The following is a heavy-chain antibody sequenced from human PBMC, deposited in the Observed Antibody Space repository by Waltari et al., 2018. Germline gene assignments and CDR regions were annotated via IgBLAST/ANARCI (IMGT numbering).Heavy chain of an antibody. J-gene: IGHJ3*02. V-gene: IGHV3-49*04. CDR3: TIDPYSVGAFDI. Sequence: EVKLVESGGGLVQPGRSLSLSCTASGFTFGDHVISWVRPAPVKGLEWVGFIRSKAYGGTTEYAASVKGRFTISRDDSKSIAYLQMNSLKTEDTAVYYCTIDPYSVGAFDIWGQGTMVTVSS. D-gene: IGHD2-21*01. CDR2: IRSKAYGGTT. CDR1: GFTFGDHV.